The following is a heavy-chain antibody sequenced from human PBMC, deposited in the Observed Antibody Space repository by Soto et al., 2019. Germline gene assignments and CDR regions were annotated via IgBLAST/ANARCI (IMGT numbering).Heavy chain of an antibody. V-gene: IGHV1-46*01. CDR3: AREWDDSSGYRSPYFDY. CDR2: VNANGGST. Sequence: QVQLVQSGAEVKKPGASVRVSCKASGYTFISFYMHWVRQAPGQGLEWMGVVNANGGSTNYAQKFQGRVTITADESTSTAYMELSSLRSEDTAVYYCAREWDDSSGYRSPYFDYWGQGTLVTVSS. D-gene: IGHD3-22*01. CDR1: GYTFISFY. J-gene: IGHJ4*02.